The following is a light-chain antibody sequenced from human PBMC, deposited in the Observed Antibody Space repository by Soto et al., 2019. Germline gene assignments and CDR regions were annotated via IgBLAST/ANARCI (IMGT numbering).Light chain of an antibody. CDR1: QGLVNW. CDR2: AAS. J-gene: IGKJ3*01. V-gene: IGKV1-12*01. Sequence: DIQVTQSPSSVSASVGDRVTITCRASQGLVNWLAWYQQKPGKAPKLLIYAASSFQSGVPSRFSGSGSGTEFTLTISSLQPDDFAAYYCQQTSSFPLTFGAGTKVEIK. CDR3: QQTSSFPLT.